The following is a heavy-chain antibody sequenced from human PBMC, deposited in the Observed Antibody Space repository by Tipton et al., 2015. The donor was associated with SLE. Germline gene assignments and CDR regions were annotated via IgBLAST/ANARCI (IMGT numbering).Heavy chain of an antibody. CDR1: GESFNGYF. CDR3: ARQDHTGFDY. V-gene: IGHV4-34*12. CDR2: IIHSGVT. Sequence: AGLVKPSQTLSLTCTVYGESFNGYFWTWIRQPPGKGLEWIAEIIHSGVTNYNPSLRSRVTISVDMSKNPVSLKLSSVTAADTAVYYCARQDHTGFDYWGQGTLVTVSS. J-gene: IGHJ4*02. D-gene: IGHD2-15*01.